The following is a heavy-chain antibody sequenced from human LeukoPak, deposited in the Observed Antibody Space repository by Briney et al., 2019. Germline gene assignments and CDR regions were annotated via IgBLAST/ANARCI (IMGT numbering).Heavy chain of an antibody. CDR3: ARRLVHYYGMDV. D-gene: IGHD3-22*01. CDR2: IKQDGSEK. CDR1: GFTVSTNY. J-gene: IGHJ6*02. V-gene: IGHV3-7*03. Sequence: GGSLRLSCAASGFTVSTNYMSWVRQAPGKGLEWVANIKQDGSEKYYVDSVKGRFTISRDNAKNSLYLQMNSLRAEDTAVYYCARRLVHYYGMDVWGQGTTVTVSS.